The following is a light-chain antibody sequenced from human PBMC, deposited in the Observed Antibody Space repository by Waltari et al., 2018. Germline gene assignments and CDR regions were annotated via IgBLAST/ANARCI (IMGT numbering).Light chain of an antibody. CDR2: ATS. CDR1: QSINYY. J-gene: IGKJ3*01. CDR3: QQTYSNPPT. V-gene: IGKV1-39*01. Sequence: DIQMTQSPSSLSASVVDRVTITCRASQSINYYLSWYQQKPGKAPKLLIYATSSLQSGVPSRFSGSGSGADFNLTISSLQPEDFATYYCQQTYSNPPTFGPGTKVDIK.